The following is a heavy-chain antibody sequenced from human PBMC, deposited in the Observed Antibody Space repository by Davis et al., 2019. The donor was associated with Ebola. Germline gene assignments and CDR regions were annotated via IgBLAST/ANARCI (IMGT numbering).Heavy chain of an antibody. V-gene: IGHV4-59*01. Sequence: MPSETLSLTCTVPGGSISSFYWSWIRQPPGKGLEWIGYIYYSGSTNYNPSLKSRVTISVDTSKNQFSLKLSSVTAADPAVYYCARSPFPGGIDYWGQGTLVTVSS. D-gene: IGHD2/OR15-2a*01. CDR1: GGSISSFY. J-gene: IGHJ4*02. CDR3: ARSPFPGGIDY. CDR2: IYYSGST.